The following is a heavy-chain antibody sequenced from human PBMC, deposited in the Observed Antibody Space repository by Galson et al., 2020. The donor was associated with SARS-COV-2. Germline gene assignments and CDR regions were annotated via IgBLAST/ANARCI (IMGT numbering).Heavy chain of an antibody. CDR2: INSDGSST. CDR3: ARVPVTAALDVPFDY. D-gene: IGHD2-15*01. CDR1: GFTFSSYW. J-gene: IGHJ4*02. Sequence: AGSLRLSCAASGFTFSSYWMHWVRQAPGKGLVWVSRINSDGSSTSYADSVKGRSTISRDNAKNTLYLQMNSLRAEDTAVYYCARVPVTAALDVPFDYWGQGTLVTVSS. V-gene: IGHV3-74*01.